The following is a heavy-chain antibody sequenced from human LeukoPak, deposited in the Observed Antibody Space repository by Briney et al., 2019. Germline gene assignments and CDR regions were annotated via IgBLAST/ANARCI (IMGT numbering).Heavy chain of an antibody. J-gene: IGHJ1*01. V-gene: IGHV4-4*02. Sequence: PSGTLSLTCAVSGGSISSSNWWSWVRQPPGKGLEWIGEIYHSGSTNYNPSLKSRVTISVDKPKNQFSLKLSSVTAADTAVYYCARGMGQWPYPEYFQHWGQGTLVTVSS. D-gene: IGHD6-19*01. CDR3: ARGMGQWPYPEYFQH. CDR2: IYHSGST. CDR1: GGSISSSNW.